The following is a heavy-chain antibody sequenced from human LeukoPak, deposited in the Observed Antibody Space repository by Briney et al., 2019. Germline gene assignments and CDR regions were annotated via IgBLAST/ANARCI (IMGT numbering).Heavy chain of an antibody. CDR1: GFTFSNYA. CDR3: AKEVGHNYYYYGMDV. J-gene: IGHJ6*02. V-gene: IGHV3-23*01. CDR2: ITNSGGGT. Sequence: GGSLRLSCAASGFTFSNYAMSWVRQAPGKGLEWVSGITNSGGGTFYADSVKGRFTASRDNSKNILYLQMNGLRAEDTAVYYCAKEVGHNYYYYGMDVWGQGTTVTVSS. D-gene: IGHD1-26*01.